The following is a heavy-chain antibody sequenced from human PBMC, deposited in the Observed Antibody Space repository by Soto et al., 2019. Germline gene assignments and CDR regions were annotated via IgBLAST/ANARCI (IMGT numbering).Heavy chain of an antibody. CDR3: AIDFVNYYDSSQDY. CDR2: ISAYNGNT. V-gene: IGHV1-18*01. J-gene: IGHJ4*02. CDR1: GYTFTSYG. D-gene: IGHD3-22*01. Sequence: ASVKVSCKASGYTFTSYGISWVRQAPGQGLEWMGWISAYNGNTNYAQKLQGRVTMTTDTSTSTAYMELRSLRSDDTAVYYCAIDFVNYYDSSQDYWGQGTLVTVPS.